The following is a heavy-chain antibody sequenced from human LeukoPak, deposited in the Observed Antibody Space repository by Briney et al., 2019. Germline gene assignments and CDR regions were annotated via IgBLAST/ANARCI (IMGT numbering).Heavy chain of an antibody. Sequence: SETLSLTCAVYGGSFSGYYWSWIRQPPGKGLEWIGEINHSGSTNYNPSLKSRVTISVDTSKNQFSLKLSSVTAADTAVYYCARGGYYYDSSGYGYRGQGTLVTVSS. D-gene: IGHD3-22*01. J-gene: IGHJ4*02. CDR3: ARGGYYYDSSGYGY. CDR1: GGSFSGYY. V-gene: IGHV4-34*01. CDR2: INHSGST.